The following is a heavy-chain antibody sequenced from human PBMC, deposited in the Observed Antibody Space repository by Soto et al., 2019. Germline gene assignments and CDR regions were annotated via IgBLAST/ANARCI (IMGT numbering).Heavy chain of an antibody. CDR1: GGSISSYY. D-gene: IGHD2-15*01. CDR2: IYYSGST. J-gene: IGHJ3*02. V-gene: IGHV4-59*01. Sequence: PSETLSLTCTVSGGSISSYYWSWIRQPPGKGLEWIGYIYYSGSTNYNPSLKSRVTISVDTSKNQFSLKLSSVTAADTAVYYCANAELGYCSGGSCPIGAFDIWGQGTMVTVSS. CDR3: ANAELGYCSGGSCPIGAFDI.